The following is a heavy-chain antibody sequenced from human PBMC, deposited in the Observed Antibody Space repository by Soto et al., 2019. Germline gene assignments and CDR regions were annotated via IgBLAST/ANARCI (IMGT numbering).Heavy chain of an antibody. V-gene: IGHV4-30-4*01. CDR1: GGSISSGDYY. J-gene: IGHJ4*02. D-gene: IGHD3-22*01. Sequence: SETLSLTCTVSGGSISSGDYYWSWIRQPPGEGLEWIGYIYYSGSTYYNPSLKSRVTISVDTSKNQFSLKLSSVTAADTAVYYCAREGAYYDSSGYYKVYFDYWGQGTLVTVSS. CDR3: AREGAYYDSSGYYKVYFDY. CDR2: IYYSGST.